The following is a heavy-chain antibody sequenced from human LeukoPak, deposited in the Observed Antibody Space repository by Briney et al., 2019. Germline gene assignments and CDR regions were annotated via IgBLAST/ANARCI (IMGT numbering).Heavy chain of an antibody. CDR2: ISGSGGST. CDR1: GFTFSSYA. CDR3: AKDLKAGTYYYGSGSS. D-gene: IGHD3-10*01. J-gene: IGHJ5*02. V-gene: IGHV3-23*01. Sequence: GGSLRLSCAASGFTFSSYAMSWVRQAPGKGLEWVSAISGSGGSTYYADSVKGRFTISRDNSKNTLYLQMNSLRAEDTAVYYCAKDLKAGTYYYGSGSSWSQGTLVTVSS.